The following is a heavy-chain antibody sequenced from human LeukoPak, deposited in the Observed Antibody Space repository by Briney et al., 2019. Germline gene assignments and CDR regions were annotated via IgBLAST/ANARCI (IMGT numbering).Heavy chain of an antibody. CDR2: IKQDGSEK. Sequence: GGSLRLSCAASGLTFTTYWMSWVRQAPGKGLEWVANIKQDGSEKYYVDSVKGRFTISRDNAKKSLYLQMNSLRAEDTAVYYCVSSGIFDDFWSGYYGFDYWGQGTLVTVSS. CDR1: GLTFTTYW. V-gene: IGHV3-7*01. D-gene: IGHD3-3*01. J-gene: IGHJ4*02. CDR3: VSSGIFDDFWSGYYGFDY.